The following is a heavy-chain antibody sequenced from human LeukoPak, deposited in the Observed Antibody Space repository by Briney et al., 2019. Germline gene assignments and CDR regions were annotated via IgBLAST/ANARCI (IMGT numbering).Heavy chain of an antibody. CDR2: ISYSGST. CDR3: ARSLSCSGGSCYSYYYYMDV. D-gene: IGHD2-15*01. V-gene: IGHV4-39*07. Sequence: SETLSLTCSVSGGSISSTTYYWGWIRQPPGKGLEWIGSISYSGSTYYNPSLKSRVTISVDTSKNQFSLKLSSVTAADTAVYYCARSLSCSGGSCYSYYYYMDVWGKGTTVTISS. J-gene: IGHJ6*03. CDR1: GGSISSTTYY.